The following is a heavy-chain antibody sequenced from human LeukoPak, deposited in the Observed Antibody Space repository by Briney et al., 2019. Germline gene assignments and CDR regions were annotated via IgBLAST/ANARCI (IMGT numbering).Heavy chain of an antibody. CDR2: IYHSGST. V-gene: IGHV4-38-2*01. Sequence: SETLSLTCAVSGYSISSGYYWGWIRQPPGKGLEWIGSIYHSGSTYYNPSLKSRVTLSVDTAKNQFSLRLSSVTAADTAVYYCAAGRGTPYYFDHWGQGTLVTVSS. CDR1: GYSISSGYY. J-gene: IGHJ4*02. D-gene: IGHD3-10*01. CDR3: AAGRGTPYYFDH.